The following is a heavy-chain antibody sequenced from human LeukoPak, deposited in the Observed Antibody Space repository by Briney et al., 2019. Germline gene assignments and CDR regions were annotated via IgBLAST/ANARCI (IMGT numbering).Heavy chain of an antibody. CDR1: GYTFTSYD. V-gene: IGHV1-8*03. CDR3: ARALRYCSGGSCSYWFDP. J-gene: IGHJ5*02. D-gene: IGHD2-15*01. CDR2: MNPNSGNT. Sequence: ASVKVSCKASGYTFTSYDIKWVRQATGQGLEWMGWMNPNSGNTGYAQKFQGRVTITRNTSISTAYMELSSLRSEDTAVYYCARALRYCSGGSCSYWFDPWGQGTLVTVSS.